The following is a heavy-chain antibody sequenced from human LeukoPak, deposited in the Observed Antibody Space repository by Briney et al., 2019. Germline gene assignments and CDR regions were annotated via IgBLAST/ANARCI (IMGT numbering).Heavy chain of an antibody. CDR3: ARLPLGGDYYYGMDV. J-gene: IGHJ6*02. V-gene: IGHV5-51*01. D-gene: IGHD3-3*01. CDR2: IYPADSDT. Sequence: GESLKISCKGSGYRFTSYWIAWVRQMPGKGLEWMGIIYPADSDTKYSPSFQGQVTISADKSISTAYLQWSSLKTSDTAMYYCARLPLGGDYYYGMDVWGQGTTVTVSS. CDR1: GYRFTSYW.